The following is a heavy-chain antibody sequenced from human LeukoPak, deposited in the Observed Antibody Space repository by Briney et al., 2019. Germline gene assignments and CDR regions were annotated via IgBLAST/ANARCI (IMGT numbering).Heavy chain of an antibody. J-gene: IGHJ4*02. Sequence: PGGSLRLSCAASGFTFSSYAMYWVRPAPGKGLEYVSAISSNGGNTYYANSVKGRFTISRDNPKNTLYLQMGSLRAEDMAVYYCARERGENYYPRYFDYWGQGTLVTVSS. CDR3: ARERGENYYPRYFDY. V-gene: IGHV3-64*01. D-gene: IGHD1-26*01. CDR2: ISSNGGNT. CDR1: GFTFSSYA.